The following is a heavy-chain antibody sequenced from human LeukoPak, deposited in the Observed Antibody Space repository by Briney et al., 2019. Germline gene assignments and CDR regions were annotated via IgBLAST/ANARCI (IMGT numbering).Heavy chain of an antibody. J-gene: IGHJ4*02. Sequence: GGSLRLSCAASGFTVSSNYMSWVRQAPGKGLEWVAFIRYDGSNKYYADSVKGRFTISRDNSKNTLYLQMNSLRAEDTAVYYCAKGRSPPDYWGQGTLVTVSS. V-gene: IGHV3-30*02. CDR3: AKGRSPPDY. CDR2: IRYDGSNK. CDR1: GFTVSSNY.